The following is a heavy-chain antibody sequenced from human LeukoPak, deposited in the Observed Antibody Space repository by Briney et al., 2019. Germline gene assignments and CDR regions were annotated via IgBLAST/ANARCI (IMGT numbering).Heavy chain of an antibody. V-gene: IGHV1-2*02. D-gene: IGHD6-6*01. Sequence: ASVNVSCKASGYTFTGYYMHWVRQAPGQGLEWMGWINPNSGGTNYAQKFQGRVTMTRDTSISTAYMELSRLRSDDTAVYYCARASRIADRPAQGYWGQGTLVTVSS. CDR1: GYTFTGYY. J-gene: IGHJ4*02. CDR3: ARASRIADRPAQGY. CDR2: INPNSGGT.